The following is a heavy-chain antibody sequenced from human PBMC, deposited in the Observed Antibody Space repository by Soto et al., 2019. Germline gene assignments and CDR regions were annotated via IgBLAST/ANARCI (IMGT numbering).Heavy chain of an antibody. CDR3: SRDVVVGAKALNY. CDR2: IKEDGSEK. D-gene: IGHD2-15*01. V-gene: IGHV3-7*01. Sequence: GGSLRLSCAASGFTFSNYWMTWVRQAPGKGLEWVANIKEDGSEKHYVDSVKGRFTISRDNAKNSLYLQMNSLRVEDTAVYFCSRDVVVGAKALNYWGQGXLVTVYS. J-gene: IGHJ4*02. CDR1: GFTFSNYW.